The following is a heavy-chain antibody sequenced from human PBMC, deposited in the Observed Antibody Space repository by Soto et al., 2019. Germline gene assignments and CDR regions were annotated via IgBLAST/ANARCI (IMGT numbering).Heavy chain of an antibody. J-gene: IGHJ6*02. CDR1: GGTFSSYA. Sequence: SVKVSCKASGGTFSSYAISWVRQAPGQGLEWMGGIIPIFGTANYAQKFQGRVTITADESTSTAYMELSSLRSEDTAVYYCLEIYSSHAYYGLDVWGQGTTVTVSS. V-gene: IGHV1-69*13. CDR3: LEIYSSHAYYGLDV. D-gene: IGHD2-21*01. CDR2: IIPIFGTA.